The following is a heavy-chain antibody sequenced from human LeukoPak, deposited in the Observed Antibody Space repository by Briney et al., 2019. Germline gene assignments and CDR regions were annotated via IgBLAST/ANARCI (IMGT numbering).Heavy chain of an antibody. D-gene: IGHD6-19*01. Sequence: PGGSLRLSCAASAFTFSSYWMSWVRQAPGKGLEWVANIKQDGSEKYYVDSVKGRFTISRDNAKNSLYLQMNSLRAEDTAVYYCARVGSSGWFFDYWGQGTLVTVSS. CDR3: ARVGSSGWFFDY. V-gene: IGHV3-7*01. CDR2: IKQDGSEK. J-gene: IGHJ4*02. CDR1: AFTFSSYW.